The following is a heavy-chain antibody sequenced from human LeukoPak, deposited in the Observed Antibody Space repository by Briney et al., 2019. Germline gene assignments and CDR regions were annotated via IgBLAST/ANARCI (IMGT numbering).Heavy chain of an antibody. CDR3: ARIVVVPAASVYYYYGMDV. V-gene: IGHV4-39*01. Sequence: SETLSLTCTVSGGSISSYYWGWIRQPPGKGLEWIGSIYYSGSTYYNPSLKSRVTISVDTSKNQFSLKLSSVTAADTAVYYCARIVVVPAASVYYYYGMDVWGQGTTVTVSS. D-gene: IGHD2-2*01. J-gene: IGHJ6*02. CDR2: IYYSGST. CDR1: GGSISSYY.